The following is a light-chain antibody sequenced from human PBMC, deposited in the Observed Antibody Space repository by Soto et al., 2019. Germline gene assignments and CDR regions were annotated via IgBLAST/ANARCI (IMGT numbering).Light chain of an antibody. Sequence: IVMTQSPLSLPVTPGEPASISCRSSQSLLHSNGYTYLDWYLKKPGQSPQLLIYLGSNRASGVPDRFSGSGSGTDFTLKISRVEAEDVGGYYCMQGLQTPTFGGGTNLEIK. J-gene: IGKJ4*01. CDR1: QSLLHSNGYTY. CDR2: LGS. CDR3: MQGLQTPT. V-gene: IGKV2-28*01.